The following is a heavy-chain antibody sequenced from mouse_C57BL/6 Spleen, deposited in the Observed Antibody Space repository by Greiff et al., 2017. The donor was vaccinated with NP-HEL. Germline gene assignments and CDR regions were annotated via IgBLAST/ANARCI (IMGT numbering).Heavy chain of an antibody. CDR2: IHPNSGST. CDR3: ARKGYYGSSPYWYFDV. D-gene: IGHD1-1*01. Sequence: QVQLQQPGAELVKPGASVKLSCKASGYTFTSYWMHWVKQRPGQGLEWIGMIHPNSGSTNYNEKFKSKATLTVDKSSSTAYMQLSSLTSKDSAVYYCARKGYYGSSPYWYFDVWGTGTTVTVSS. V-gene: IGHV1-64*01. CDR1: GYTFTSYW. J-gene: IGHJ1*03.